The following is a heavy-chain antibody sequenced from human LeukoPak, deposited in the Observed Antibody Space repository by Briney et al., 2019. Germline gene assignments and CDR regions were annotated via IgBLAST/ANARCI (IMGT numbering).Heavy chain of an antibody. D-gene: IGHD6-13*01. V-gene: IGHV4-59*01. CDR3: ASGYSSSWYSHFDY. Sequence: SGTLSLTCAVSGGSISSYYWSWIRQPPGKGLEWIGYIYYSGSTNYNPSLKSRVTISVDTSKNQFSLKLSSVTAADTAVYYCASGYSSSWYSHFDYWGQGTLVTVSS. CDR1: GGSISSYY. J-gene: IGHJ4*02. CDR2: IYYSGST.